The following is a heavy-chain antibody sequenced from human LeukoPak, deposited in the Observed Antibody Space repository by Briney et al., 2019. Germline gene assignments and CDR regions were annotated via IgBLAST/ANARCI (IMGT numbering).Heavy chain of an antibody. Sequence: GGSLRLSCAATGFIVSSYYMSWVRQAPGKGLEWVSLIRDSGETFYIDSVKGRFTISRDDSKNTVYLQMNRLRVEDTAVYFCAKRGVVIRVILVGFHKEAYYFDSWGQGALVTVSS. CDR2: IRDSGET. CDR3: AKRGVVIRVILVGFHKEAYYFDS. CDR1: GFIVSSYY. J-gene: IGHJ4*02. V-gene: IGHV3-66*02. D-gene: IGHD3-22*01.